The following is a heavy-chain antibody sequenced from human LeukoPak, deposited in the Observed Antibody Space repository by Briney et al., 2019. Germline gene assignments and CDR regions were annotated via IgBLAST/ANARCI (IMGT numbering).Heavy chain of an antibody. V-gene: IGHV3-74*01. CDR3: ARAPSEIGGYYPEYFRH. J-gene: IGHJ1*01. Sequence: GGSLRLSCAASGFTFSSYWMHWVRQAPGKGLVWVSRIKRDGKTNYAGSVKGRFTISRDNAKNTVSLQMNSLRAEDTGVYYCARAPSEIGGYYPEYFRHWGQGTLVT. CDR2: IKRDGKT. D-gene: IGHD3-22*01. CDR1: GFTFSSYW.